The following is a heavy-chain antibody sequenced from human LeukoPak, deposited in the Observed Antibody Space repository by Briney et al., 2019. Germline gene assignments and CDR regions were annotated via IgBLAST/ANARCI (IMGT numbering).Heavy chain of an antibody. Sequence: SETLSLTCTVSGGSISSYYWSWIRQPPGKGLEWIGYIYYSGSTNYNPYLKSRVTRSVYTSKNKFSLKLSSVTAADTAVYYCACNYYDSSGYYADAFDICGQGTMVTVSS. CDR3: ACNYYDSSGYYADAFDI. CDR2: IYYSGST. D-gene: IGHD3-22*01. CDR1: GGSISSYY. J-gene: IGHJ3*02. V-gene: IGHV4-59*08.